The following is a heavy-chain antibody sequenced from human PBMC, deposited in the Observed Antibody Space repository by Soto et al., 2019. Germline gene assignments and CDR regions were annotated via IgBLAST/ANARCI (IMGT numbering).Heavy chain of an antibody. D-gene: IGHD1-1*01. CDR3: ARATRYFGSFDA. Sequence: LRLSCAASGFSVTNNYMTWFRQAPGKGLEWVSIIYTGGRVYYGESVKGRSTISRDSSKNTVFLQVNTLRAEDTAVYYCARATRYFGSFDAWGQGTLVTVSS. J-gene: IGHJ4*02. V-gene: IGHV3-53*01. CDR1: GFSVTNNY. CDR2: IYTGGRV.